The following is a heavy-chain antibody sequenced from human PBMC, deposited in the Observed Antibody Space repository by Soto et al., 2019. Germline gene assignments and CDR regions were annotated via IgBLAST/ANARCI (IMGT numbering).Heavy chain of an antibody. V-gene: IGHV3-30*18. CDR1: GFIFSSYG. CDR3: AKEAVATTAYYYYGMGV. D-gene: IGHD5-12*01. J-gene: IGHJ6*02. Sequence: QVQLVESGGGVVQPGRSLRLSCAVSGFIFSSYGMHWVRQAPGKGLEWVAVMSTDGNNKYYADSVKGRFIISRDNFKNTLYLQMNSLRAEETAVYYCAKEAVATTAYYYYGMGVWGQGTTVTVSS. CDR2: MSTDGNNK.